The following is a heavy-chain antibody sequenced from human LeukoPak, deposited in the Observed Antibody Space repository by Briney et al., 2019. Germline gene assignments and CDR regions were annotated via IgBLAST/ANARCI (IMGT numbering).Heavy chain of an antibody. D-gene: IGHD3-9*01. Sequence: ASVKVSCKASGYTFTSYYMHWVRQAPGQGLEWMGIINPSGGSTSYAQKFQGRVTMTRDTSTSTVYMELSSLRSEDTAVYYCASHRRNGYDILTGYYPRDYYYYGMDVWGQGTTVTVSS. CDR2: INPSGGST. V-gene: IGHV1-46*01. CDR3: ASHRRNGYDILTGYYPRDYYYYGMDV. J-gene: IGHJ6*02. CDR1: GYTFTSYY.